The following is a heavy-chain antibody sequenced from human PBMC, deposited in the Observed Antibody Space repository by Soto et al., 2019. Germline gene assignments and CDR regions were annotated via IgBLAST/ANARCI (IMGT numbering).Heavy chain of an antibody. V-gene: IGHV3-30*03. CDR3: ATADHSPYYYYMDV. D-gene: IGHD5-18*01. J-gene: IGHJ6*03. CDR2: ISYDGSNK. Sequence: QVQLVESGGGVVQPGRSLRLSCAASGFTFSSYGMHWVRQAPGKGLEWVAVISYDGSNKYYADSVKGRFTMGRDNSKNTLYLQMNSLRAEDTAVYYCATADHSPYYYYMDVWGKGTTVTVSS. CDR1: GFTFSSYG.